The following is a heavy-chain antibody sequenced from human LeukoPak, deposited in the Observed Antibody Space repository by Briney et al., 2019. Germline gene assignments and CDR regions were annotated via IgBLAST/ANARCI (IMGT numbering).Heavy chain of an antibody. Sequence: SETLSLTCTVSGGSIISSSYYCGWIRQPPGKGLEWIGSIYYSGNTYYNPSLKSRVTISVDTSKNQFSLKLSSVTAADTAVYYCARRDSSSVVPRWDSRGQGTLVTVSS. D-gene: IGHD6-13*01. J-gene: IGHJ4*02. CDR2: IYYSGNT. CDR3: ARRDSSSVVPRWDS. V-gene: IGHV4-39*01. CDR1: GGSIISSSYY.